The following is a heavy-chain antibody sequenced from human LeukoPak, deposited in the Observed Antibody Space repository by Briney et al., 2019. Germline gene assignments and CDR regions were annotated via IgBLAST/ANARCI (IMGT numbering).Heavy chain of an antibody. CDR1: GFSLSTSGVG. D-gene: IGHD3-9*01. CDR2: IYWNDDK. Sequence: SGPTLVKPTQTLTLTCTFSGFSLSTSGVGVGWIRQPPGKALEWLALIYWNDDKRYSPSLKSRLTITKDTSKNQVVLTMTNMDPVDTATYYCAHTKPNRYFDWLFQIPYFDYWGQGTLVTVSS. CDR3: AHTKPNRYFDWLFQIPYFDY. J-gene: IGHJ4*02. V-gene: IGHV2-5*01.